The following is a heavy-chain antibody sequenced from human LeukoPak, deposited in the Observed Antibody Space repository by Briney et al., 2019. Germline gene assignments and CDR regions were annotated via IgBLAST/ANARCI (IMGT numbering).Heavy chain of an antibody. J-gene: IGHJ4*02. CDR3: ARGLKRTGTTYYFDY. D-gene: IGHD1-1*01. Sequence: GSLRLSCTASGFTFGDYAMSWIRQPPGKGLEWIGEINHSGSTNYNPSLKSRVTISVDTSKNQFSLKLSSVTAADTAVYYCARGLKRTGTTYYFDYWGQGTLVTVSS. V-gene: IGHV4-34*01. CDR2: INHSGST. CDR1: GFTFGDYA.